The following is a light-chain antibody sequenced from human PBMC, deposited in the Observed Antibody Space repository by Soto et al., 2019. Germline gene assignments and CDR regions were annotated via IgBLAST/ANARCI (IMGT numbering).Light chain of an antibody. V-gene: IGLV2-14*01. CDR2: VVS. J-gene: IGLJ2*01. Sequence: QSALTQPASVSGSPGQSITISCTGTSSDVGGYNYVSWYQQHPGKAPKLMIYVVSNRPSGVSNRFSGSKSGNTASLTISGLQAEDEADYYCSSYTSSSKVVFGGGTKLTVL. CDR3: SSYTSSSKVV. CDR1: SSDVGGYNY.